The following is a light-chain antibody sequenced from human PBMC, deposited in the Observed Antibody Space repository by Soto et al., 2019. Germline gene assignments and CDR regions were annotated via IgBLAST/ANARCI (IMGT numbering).Light chain of an antibody. Sequence: QSVLTQPPSASGTPGQRVTISCSGSSSNIGRNYVYWYQQLPGTAPKLLIYSNSNRPSGVPDRFSGSKSGTSASLAITGLQAEDEADYYCQSYDSSLSGYVVFGGGTKVTVL. V-gene: IGLV1-40*01. CDR3: QSYDSSLSGYVV. CDR1: SSNIGRNY. CDR2: SNS. J-gene: IGLJ2*01.